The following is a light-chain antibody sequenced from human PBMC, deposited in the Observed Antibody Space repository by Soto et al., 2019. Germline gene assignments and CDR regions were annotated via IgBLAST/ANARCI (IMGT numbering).Light chain of an antibody. V-gene: IGKV1-12*01. Sequence: DIQMTQSPSSVSASVGVRVTITCRACQGLSSWLAWYQQKPGKAPKLLIYAASSLQSEVPSRFNGSGSGTDFTLTIISLQPEDFATYYCQQANSFPLFTFGPGNNVDIK. CDR1: QGLSSW. CDR3: QQANSFPLFT. CDR2: AAS. J-gene: IGKJ3*01.